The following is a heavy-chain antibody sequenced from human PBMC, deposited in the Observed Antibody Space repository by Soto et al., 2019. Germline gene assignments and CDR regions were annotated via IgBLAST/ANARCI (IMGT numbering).Heavy chain of an antibody. D-gene: IGHD1-26*01. CDR3: AIRTLVGATIIGGSYYYYGMDV. V-gene: IGHV1-69*13. CDR1: GGTFSSYA. CDR2: IIPIFGTA. Sequence: SVKVSCKASGGTFSSYAISWVRQAPGQGLEWMGGIIPIFGTANYAQKFQGRVTITADESTSTAYMELSSLRSEDTAVYYCAIRTLVGATIIGGSYYYYGMDVWGQGTTVTVSS. J-gene: IGHJ6*02.